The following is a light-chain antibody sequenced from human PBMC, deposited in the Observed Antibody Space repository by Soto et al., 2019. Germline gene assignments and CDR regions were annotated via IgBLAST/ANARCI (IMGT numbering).Light chain of an antibody. V-gene: IGKV1-5*03. CDR3: QQFSTFLLT. CDR1: QSIGSL. J-gene: IGKJ4*01. CDR2: EAS. Sequence: EIQITQSPSALSASVGDRVTITCRASQSIGSLLAWYQQKPGKAPKLLIYEASSLQSGVPSRFSGSGSGTEFTLTISSLQPDDFGTYYCQQFSTFLLTFGGGTKVDIK.